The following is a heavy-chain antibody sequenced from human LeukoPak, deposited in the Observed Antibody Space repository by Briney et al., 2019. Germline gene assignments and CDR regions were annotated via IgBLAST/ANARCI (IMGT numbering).Heavy chain of an antibody. CDR2: ISGSGGST. V-gene: IGHV3-23*01. CDR3: AKGSRSMIVVVDY. CDR1: GFTFSSYA. Sequence: GGSLRLSCAASGFTFSSYAMSWVRQAPGKGLEWFSAISGSGGSTYYVDSVKGRFTISRDNSKNTLYLQMNSLRAEDTAVYYCAKGSRSMIVVVDYWGQGTLVTVSS. J-gene: IGHJ4*02. D-gene: IGHD3-22*01.